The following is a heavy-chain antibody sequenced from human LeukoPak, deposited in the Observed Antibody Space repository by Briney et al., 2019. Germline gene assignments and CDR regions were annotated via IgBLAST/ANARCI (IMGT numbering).Heavy chain of an antibody. CDR3: ATSGYSSSWYFG. Sequence: GGSLRLSCAASGFTFSSYEMNWVRQAPGKGLEWVSYISRSSTTIYYADSVKGRFTISRDNAKNSLYLQMNSLRAEDTAVYYCATSGYSSSWYFGWGQGTLVTASS. D-gene: IGHD6-13*01. J-gene: IGHJ4*02. CDR2: ISRSSTTI. V-gene: IGHV3-48*01. CDR1: GFTFSSYE.